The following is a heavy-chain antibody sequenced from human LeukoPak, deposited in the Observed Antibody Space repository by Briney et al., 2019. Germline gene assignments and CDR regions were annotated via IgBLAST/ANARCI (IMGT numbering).Heavy chain of an antibody. J-gene: IGHJ4*02. CDR1: GGSFSGYY. V-gene: IGHV4-34*01. Sequence: SETLSLTCAVYGGSFSGYYWSWIRQPPGKGLEWIGEINHSGITNYNPSLKSRVTISVDTFKNQFSLRLSSMTAADTAVYYCARGDYYDSSGYYSPSLYFDYWGQGTLVAVSS. CDR3: ARGDYYDSSGYYSPSLYFDY. CDR2: INHSGIT. D-gene: IGHD3-22*01.